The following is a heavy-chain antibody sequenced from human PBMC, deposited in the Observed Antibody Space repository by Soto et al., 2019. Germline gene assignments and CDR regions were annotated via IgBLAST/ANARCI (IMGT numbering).Heavy chain of an antibody. V-gene: IGHV4-59*01. Sequence: PSETLSLTCTVSGGSISSYYWSWIRQPPGKGLEWIGYIYYSGSTNYNPSLKSRVTISVDTSKNQFSLKLSSVTAADTAVYYCARDAPYSSGWTPFDYWGQGTLVTVSS. CDR3: ARDAPYSSGWTPFDY. CDR2: IYYSGST. J-gene: IGHJ4*02. CDR1: GGSISSYY. D-gene: IGHD6-19*01.